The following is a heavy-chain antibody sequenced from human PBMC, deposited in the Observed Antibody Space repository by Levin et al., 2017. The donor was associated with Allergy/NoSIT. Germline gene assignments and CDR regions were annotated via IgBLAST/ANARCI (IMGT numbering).Heavy chain of an antibody. CDR3: TTLHYYGMDI. V-gene: IGHV3-11*01. CDR1: GLTFSVYY. J-gene: IGHJ6*02. Sequence: TGGSLRLSCTVSGLTFSVYYMSWIRQAPGKGLEWVSYISDSGSTISYADSVRGRFTLSRDNAKNSLYLQMNSLRDEDTAVYYCTTLHYYGMDIWGQGTTVTVSS. CDR2: ISDSGSTI.